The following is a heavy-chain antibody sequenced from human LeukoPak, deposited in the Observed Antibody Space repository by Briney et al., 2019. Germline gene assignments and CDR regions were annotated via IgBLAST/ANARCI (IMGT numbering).Heavy chain of an antibody. Sequence: GGSLRLSCAASGFTFSSYAMSWVRQAPGKGREWVSAISGSGGSTYYADSVKGRFTISRDNSKNTLYLQMNSLRAEDTAVYYCAKGDFWSGYYLGNMDVWGKGTTVTVSS. J-gene: IGHJ6*03. V-gene: IGHV3-23*01. D-gene: IGHD3-3*01. CDR2: ISGSGGST. CDR1: GFTFSSYA. CDR3: AKGDFWSGYYLGNMDV.